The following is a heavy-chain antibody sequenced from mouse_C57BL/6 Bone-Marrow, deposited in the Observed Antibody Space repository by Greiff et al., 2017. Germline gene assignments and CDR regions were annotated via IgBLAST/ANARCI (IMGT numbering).Heavy chain of an antibody. Sequence: QVQLQQPGAELVRPGTSVKLSCKASGYTFTSYWMHWVKQRPGQGLEWIGVIYPSDSYTNYNQKFKGKATLTVDTSSSTAYMQLSSLTSEDSAVYYCARSYYYGSSWIYWGQGTTLTVSS. D-gene: IGHD1-1*01. CDR3: ARSYYYGSSWIY. V-gene: IGHV1-59*01. CDR1: GYTFTSYW. CDR2: IYPSDSYT. J-gene: IGHJ2*01.